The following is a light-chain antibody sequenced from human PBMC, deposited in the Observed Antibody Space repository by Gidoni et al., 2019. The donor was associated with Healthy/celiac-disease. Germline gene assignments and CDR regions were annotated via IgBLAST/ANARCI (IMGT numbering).Light chain of an antibody. Sequence: QSALTQPASVSGPPGRSITSSCTGTSSDVGGYNYVSWYQQHPGKAPKLMIYDVSNLPSGVSNRFSGSKSGNTASLTISGLQAEDEADYYCSSYTSSSPYVFGTGTKVTVL. CDR3: SSYTSSSPYV. J-gene: IGLJ1*01. V-gene: IGLV2-14*03. CDR1: SSDVGGYNY. CDR2: DVS.